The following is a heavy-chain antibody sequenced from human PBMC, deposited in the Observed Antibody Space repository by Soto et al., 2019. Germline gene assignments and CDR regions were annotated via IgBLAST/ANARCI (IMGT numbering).Heavy chain of an antibody. CDR1: GGSFSGYH. V-gene: IGHV4-34*01. CDR2: INPSGSI. J-gene: IGHJ4*02. D-gene: IGHD4-4*01. CDR3: ATFVGATTVTRGSPRDY. Sequence: VQLQQWGAGLLKPSETLSLTCAVYGGSFSGYHWSWFRQPPGKGLEWIGEINPSGSINYNPSLKSRVTISVDTSKNQCSLYLSSVTAADTAVYYCATFVGATTVTRGSPRDYWGQGTLVTVSS.